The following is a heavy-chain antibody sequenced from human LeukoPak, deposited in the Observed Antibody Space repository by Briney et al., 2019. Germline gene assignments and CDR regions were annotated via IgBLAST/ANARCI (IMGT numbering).Heavy chain of an antibody. CDR2: ISGSGDNT. CDR3: AKDLQKYSSSGFDY. V-gene: IGHV3-23*01. J-gene: IGHJ4*02. CDR1: GFTFSNYA. D-gene: IGHD6-6*01. Sequence: PGGSLRLSCAASGFTFSNYAMSWVRQAPGKGLEWVSAISGSGDNTYFADSVKGRFTISRDNSKNTLYLQMNSLRAEDTAVYYCAKDLQKYSSSGFDYWGQGTLVTVPS.